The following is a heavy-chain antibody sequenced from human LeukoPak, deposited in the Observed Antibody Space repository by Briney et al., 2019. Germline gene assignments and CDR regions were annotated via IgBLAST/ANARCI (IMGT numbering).Heavy chain of an antibody. V-gene: IGHV3-7*01. D-gene: IGHD6-13*01. J-gene: IGHJ4*02. CDR2: IKDDGSEK. CDR1: GFTFSNYW. CDR3: ARDPGIAAAGTVGYFDS. Sequence: GGSLELSCAASGFTFSNYWMTWVRQAPGKGLEWVADIKDDGSEKYYLDSVKARFTISRDNAWNSLYLQMNSLRVEDTAVYYCARDPGIAAAGTVGYFDSWGQGILVTVSS.